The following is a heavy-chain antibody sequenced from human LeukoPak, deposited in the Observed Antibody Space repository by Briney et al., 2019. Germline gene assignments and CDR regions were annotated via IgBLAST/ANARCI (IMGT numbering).Heavy chain of an antibody. Sequence: KPSETLSLTCTVSGGSISSYYWSWIRQPPGKGLEWIGYIYYSGSTHYNPSLKSRVTMSVDTSKNQLSLKLTSVTAADTAVYYCAKTTVTTFYAFDIWGQGTVVTVSS. CDR1: GGSISSYY. CDR2: IYYSGST. V-gene: IGHV4-59*01. CDR3: AKTTVTTFYAFDI. J-gene: IGHJ3*02. D-gene: IGHD4-17*01.